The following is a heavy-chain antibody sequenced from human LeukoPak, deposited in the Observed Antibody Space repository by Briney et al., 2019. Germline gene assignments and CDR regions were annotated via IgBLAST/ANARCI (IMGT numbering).Heavy chain of an antibody. V-gene: IGHV3-30*03. J-gene: IGHJ4*02. CDR3: AGESGYYSFYFDS. Sequence: GGSLRLSCVASGFSLSGYGMHWVRQAPGKGLEWVAVISYDGSNKYYADSVKGRFTISRDNSKNTLFLEVKSLRTEDTAVYYCAGESGYYSFYFDSWGQGTLVTVSS. D-gene: IGHD3-3*01. CDR1: GFSLSGYG. CDR2: ISYDGSNK.